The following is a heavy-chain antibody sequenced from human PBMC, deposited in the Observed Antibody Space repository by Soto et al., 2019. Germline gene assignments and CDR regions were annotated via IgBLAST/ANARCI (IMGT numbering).Heavy chain of an antibody. J-gene: IGHJ5*02. CDR1: GFTFSNYA. D-gene: IGHD6-19*01. V-gene: IGHV3-23*01. CDR2: ISGSGDST. CDR3: AKGTQWLVEYDWFDH. Sequence: GGSLRLSCAASGFTFSNYAMSWVRQAPGKGLEWVSAISGSGDSTYYADSVKGRFTISRDNSKNTLYLQMNSLRAEDTDVYYCAKGTQWLVEYDWFDHWGQGTLVTVSS.